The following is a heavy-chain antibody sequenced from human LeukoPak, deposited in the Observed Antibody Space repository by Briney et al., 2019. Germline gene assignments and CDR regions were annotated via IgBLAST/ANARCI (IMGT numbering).Heavy chain of an antibody. V-gene: IGHV1-18*01. CDR3: ARVLLPYIAVAGTDFDY. CDR1: GYTFTSYG. CDR2: ISAYNGNT. J-gene: IGHJ4*02. D-gene: IGHD6-19*01. Sequence: ASVKVSCKAPGYTFTSYGISWVRQAPGQGLEWMGWISAYNGNTNYAQKLQGRVTMTTDTSTSTAYTELRSLRSDDTAVYYCARVLLPYIAVAGTDFDYWGQGTLVTVSS.